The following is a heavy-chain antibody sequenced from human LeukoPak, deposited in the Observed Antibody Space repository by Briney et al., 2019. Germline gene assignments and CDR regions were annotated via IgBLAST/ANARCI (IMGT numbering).Heavy chain of an antibody. Sequence: GGSLRLSCAVSGFTFRRYAMHWVRQAPGKGLEWVAGISNDGSDKQYGDSVKGRFTISRDNSKNTVYLQMNSLRAEDTAVYYCAREYSSSTGYFDLWGRGTLVTVSS. CDR1: GFTFRRYA. J-gene: IGHJ2*01. CDR2: ISNDGSDK. CDR3: AREYSSSTGYFDL. V-gene: IGHV3-30*03. D-gene: IGHD6-13*01.